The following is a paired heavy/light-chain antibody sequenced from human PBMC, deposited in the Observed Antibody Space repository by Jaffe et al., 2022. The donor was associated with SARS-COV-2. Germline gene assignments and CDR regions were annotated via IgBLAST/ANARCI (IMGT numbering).Light chain of an antibody. CDR3: SSYAGSTSLV. CDR1: SSDVGGYNY. CDR2: EVT. V-gene: IGLV2-8*01. J-gene: IGLJ2*01. Sequence: QSALTQPPSASGSPGQSVTISCTGTSSDVGGYNYVSWYQQHPGKAPKLMIYEVTKRPSGVPDRFSGSKSGNTASLTVSGLQAEDEADYYCSSYAGSTSLVFGGGTKLTVL.
Heavy chain of an antibody. CDR1: GDSVSNNRAA. Sequence: QVQLQQSGPGLVQPSQTLSLTCVISGDSVSNNRAAWNWIRQSPSRGLEWLGRTYYRSKWYNDYAVSVRGRITINPDTSKNQFSLQLNSVTPEDTAVYYCARGFSEICPGGFDFWGQGTMVTVSS. V-gene: IGHV6-1*01. CDR3: ARGFSEICPGGFDF. J-gene: IGHJ3*01. D-gene: IGHD1-26*01. CDR2: TYYRSKWYN.